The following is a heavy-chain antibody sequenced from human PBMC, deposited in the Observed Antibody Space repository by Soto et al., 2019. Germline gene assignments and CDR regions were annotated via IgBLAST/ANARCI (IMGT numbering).Heavy chain of an antibody. J-gene: IGHJ4*02. V-gene: IGHV3-15*01. CDR3: TTPNMTQAN. Sequence: EVQLVESGGGLVKPGGSIRLSCAASGFTFSNAWMSWVRQAPGKGLEWVGRIKIKTDGGTTDYAAPVKGRFTISRDDSKNTLYLQMNSLKTEDTAVYYCTTPNMTQANWGQGTLVTVSS. CDR1: GFTFSNAW. CDR2: IKIKTDGGTT.